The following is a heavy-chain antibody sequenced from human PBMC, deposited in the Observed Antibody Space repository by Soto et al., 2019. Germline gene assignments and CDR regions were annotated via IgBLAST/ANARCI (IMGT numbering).Heavy chain of an antibody. CDR3: ARGAGLFDY. D-gene: IGHD3-16*01. CDR2: IYYSGST. CDR1: GGSVSSGSYY. J-gene: IGHJ4*02. V-gene: IGHV4-61*01. Sequence: QVQLQESGPGLVKPSETLSLTCTVSGGSVSSGSYYWSWIRQPPGKGLEWIGYIYYSGSTNYHPASKSRVTNSVDTAKDQFARNLRSVTAADTAVYYCARGAGLFDYWGQGTLVAVSS.